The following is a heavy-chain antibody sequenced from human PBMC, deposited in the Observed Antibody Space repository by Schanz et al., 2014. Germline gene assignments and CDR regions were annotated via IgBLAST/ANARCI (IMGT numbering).Heavy chain of an antibody. CDR3: ARHSGYYYYYGMDV. Sequence: QLQLQESGPGLVKPSETLSLTCTVSGGSISSSSYYWGWIRQPPGKGLEWIGSNSGSTYYNPSLKSRLTISVDTHKTHFSLKLTSVTAADTAVYYCARHSGYYYYYGMDVWGQGTTVTVSS. V-gene: IGHV4-39*01. J-gene: IGHJ6*02. CDR2: NSGST. CDR1: GGSISSSSYY.